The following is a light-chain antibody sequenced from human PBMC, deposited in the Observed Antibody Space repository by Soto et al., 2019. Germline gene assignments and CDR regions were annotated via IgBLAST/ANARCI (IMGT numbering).Light chain of an antibody. CDR1: SGHRSYI. CDR3: ETWDSNTLVI. V-gene: IGLV4-60*03. CDR2: LEGSGNY. Sequence: QPVLTQSSSASASLGSSVKLTCTLSSGHRSYIIAWHQQQPGKAPRYLMKLEGSGNYNKGSGVPDRFSGSSSGADRYLTISNLQSDDEADYYCETWDSNTLVIFGGGTQLTVL. J-gene: IGLJ2*01.